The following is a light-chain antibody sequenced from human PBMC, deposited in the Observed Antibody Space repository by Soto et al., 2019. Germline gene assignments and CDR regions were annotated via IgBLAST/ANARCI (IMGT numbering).Light chain of an antibody. CDR3: SSYTSSSTNWV. V-gene: IGLV2-14*01. CDR2: DVS. J-gene: IGLJ3*02. Sequence: QSVLTQPASVSGSPGQSITISCIGTSSDVGGYNYVSWYQQHPGKAPKLMIYDVSNRPSGVSNRFSGSKSGNTASLTISGLQAEDEADYYCSSYTSSSTNWVFGGGTKLTVL. CDR1: SSDVGGYNY.